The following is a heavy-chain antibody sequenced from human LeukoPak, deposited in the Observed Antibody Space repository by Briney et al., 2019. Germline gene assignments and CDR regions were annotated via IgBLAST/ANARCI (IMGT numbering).Heavy chain of an antibody. V-gene: IGHV4-34*01. D-gene: IGHD3-10*01. CDR2: INHSGST. CDR3: ARLPLWFGELGNWFDP. J-gene: IGHJ5*02. Sequence: PSETLSLTCAVYGGSFSGYYWSWIRQPPGKGLEWIGEINHSGSTNYNPSLKSRVTISVDTSKNQFSLKLSSVTAADTAVYYCARLPLWFGELGNWFDPWGQGTLVTVSS. CDR1: GGSFSGYY.